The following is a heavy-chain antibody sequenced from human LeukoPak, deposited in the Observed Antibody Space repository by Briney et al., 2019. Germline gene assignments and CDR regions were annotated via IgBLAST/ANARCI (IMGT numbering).Heavy chain of an antibody. CDR2: IYTSGST. V-gene: IGHV4-61*02. D-gene: IGHD5-18*01. J-gene: IGHJ4*02. CDR1: GGSISSGSYY. Sequence: PSQTLSLTCTVSGGSISSGSYYWSWIRQPAGKGLEWIGRIYTSGSTNYNPSLKSRVTMSVDTSKNQFSLKLSSVTAADTAVYYCARDPKDTASGDDYFDYWGQGTLVTVSS. CDR3: ARDPKDTASGDDYFDY.